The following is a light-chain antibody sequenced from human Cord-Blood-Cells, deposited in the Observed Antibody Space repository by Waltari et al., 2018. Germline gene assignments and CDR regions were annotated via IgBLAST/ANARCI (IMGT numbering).Light chain of an antibody. Sequence: DIQMTQSPSSLSASVGDRVTITCQASQDISNYLNWYQQKPGKAPKLLIYDASNLETGVPSRFSGSGSWTDFTFTISSLQPEDIATYYCHQYVISLLTFGGGTKVEIK. V-gene: IGKV1-33*01. CDR3: HQYVISLLT. CDR1: QDISNY. J-gene: IGKJ4*01. CDR2: DAS.